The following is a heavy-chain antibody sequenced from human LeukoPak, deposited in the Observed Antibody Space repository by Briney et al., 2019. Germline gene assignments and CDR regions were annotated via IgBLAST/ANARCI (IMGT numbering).Heavy chain of an antibody. D-gene: IGHD1-26*01. V-gene: IGHV1-69*05. CDR3: ARDLGVGARGGSYYFDY. Sequence: SVKVSCKASGATFSSYAISWVRQAPGQGLEWMGRIIPIFGTANYAQKFQGRVTITTDESTSTAYMELSSLRSEDTAVYYCARDLGVGARGGSYYFDYWGQGTLVTVSS. J-gene: IGHJ4*02. CDR2: IIPIFGTA. CDR1: GATFSSYA.